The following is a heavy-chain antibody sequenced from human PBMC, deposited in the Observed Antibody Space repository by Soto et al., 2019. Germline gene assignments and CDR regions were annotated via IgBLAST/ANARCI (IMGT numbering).Heavy chain of an antibody. D-gene: IGHD3-10*01. J-gene: IGHJ5*02. CDR3: ARRNMAVRGVMGWFDP. CDR2: IYYSGST. CDR1: GGSISSSSYY. V-gene: IGHV4-39*01. Sequence: SETLSLTCTVSGGSISSSSYYWGWIRQPPGKGLEWIGSIYYSGSTYYNPSLKSRVTISVDTSKNQFSLKLSSVTAADTAVYYCARRNMAVRGVMGWFDPWGQGTLVTVSS.